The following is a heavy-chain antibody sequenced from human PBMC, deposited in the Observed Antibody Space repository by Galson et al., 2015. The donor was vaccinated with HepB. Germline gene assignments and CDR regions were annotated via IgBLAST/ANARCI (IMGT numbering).Heavy chain of an antibody. D-gene: IGHD3-22*01. V-gene: IGHV1-69*13. J-gene: IGHJ3*02. Sequence: SVKVSCKASGGTFSSFGVSWVRQVPGQGLEWMGEITPTSGTTKYSWKFQGRVKITADEFTTTVYMEMTSLRSEDTAVYYCARDHYPYDTSAKKGVEDGFDIWGQGPVVPASS. CDR2: ITPTSGTT. CDR3: ARDHYPYDTSAKKGVEDGFDI. CDR1: GGTFSSFG.